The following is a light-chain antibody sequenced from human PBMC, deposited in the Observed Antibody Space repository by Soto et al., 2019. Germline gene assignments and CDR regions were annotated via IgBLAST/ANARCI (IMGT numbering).Light chain of an antibody. CDR1: QSVSSN. V-gene: IGKV3-15*01. CDR2: GAS. CDR3: QQYNNWSQT. J-gene: IGKJ1*01. Sequence: EIVMTQSPATLSVSPGERGTLTCRASQSVSSNLAWYQQKPGKAPRLLIYGASTRETGIPARFSGSGSGTEFTLTISRLQSEDFAVYYCQQYNNWSQTFGQGTKVDIK.